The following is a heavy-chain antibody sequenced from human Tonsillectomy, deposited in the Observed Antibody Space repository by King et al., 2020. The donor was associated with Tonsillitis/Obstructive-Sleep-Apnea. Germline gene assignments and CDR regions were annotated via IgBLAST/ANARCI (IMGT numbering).Heavy chain of an antibody. J-gene: IGHJ5*02. CDR2: IRSKTNNYAT. V-gene: IGHV3-73*01. CDR3: TRPLDDFWSGSPTDYNWFDP. D-gene: IGHD3-3*01. Sequence: EVQLVESGGGLVQPGGSLKLSCAASGFSFSGSAMHWVRQASGKGLEWVGRIRSKTNNYATAYAASVKGRFTISRDDSKNTAYLQMNSLKTEDTAVYYCTRPLDDFWSGSPTDYNWFDPWGQGTLVTVSS. CDR1: GFSFSGSA.